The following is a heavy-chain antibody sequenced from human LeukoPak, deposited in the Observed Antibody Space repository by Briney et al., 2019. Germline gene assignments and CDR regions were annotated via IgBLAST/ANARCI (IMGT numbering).Heavy chain of an antibody. CDR2: IKTDGRDK. Sequence: GGSLSLSCAASGFTFNNYCMTWFRQTPGKGREGVGNIKTDGRDKYYADSVKGRFTISRDNSKNSLFLQMSSLRVEDTAIYYCARDYVWGSSESDYWGQGTLVTVSS. J-gene: IGHJ4*02. CDR1: GFTFNNYC. CDR3: ARDYVWGSSESDY. D-gene: IGHD7-27*01. V-gene: IGHV3-7*01.